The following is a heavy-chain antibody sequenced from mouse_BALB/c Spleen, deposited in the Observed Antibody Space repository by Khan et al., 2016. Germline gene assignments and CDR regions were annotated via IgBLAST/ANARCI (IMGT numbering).Heavy chain of an antibody. D-gene: IGHD4-1*02. CDR3: CINWDEEDY. CDR2: ISYSGST. J-gene: IGHJ3*01. CDR1: GYSITSDYA. V-gene: IGHV3-2*02. Sequence: EVQLQESGPGLVKPSQSLSLTCTVTGYSITSDYAWNWIRQFPGNQLEWMGYISYSGSTSYNPSLKSRISITRDTPKNQFFLQLNSLTTEDTATYYWCINWDEEDYWGQGTVVTVSA.